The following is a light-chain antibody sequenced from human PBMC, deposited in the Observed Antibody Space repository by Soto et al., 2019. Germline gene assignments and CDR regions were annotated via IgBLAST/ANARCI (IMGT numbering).Light chain of an antibody. CDR3: SSYTSSSTVV. Sequence: QSALTQAASVSGAAGPAITLSCTGTSSDIGGYNCVSWYQQHPGKAPKLMIHEVSDRPSGISNRFSGSKSANTASLTISGLQAEDEADYYCSSYTSSSTVVFGGGTKVTVL. CDR1: SSDIGGYNC. CDR2: EVS. J-gene: IGLJ3*02. V-gene: IGLV2-14*01.